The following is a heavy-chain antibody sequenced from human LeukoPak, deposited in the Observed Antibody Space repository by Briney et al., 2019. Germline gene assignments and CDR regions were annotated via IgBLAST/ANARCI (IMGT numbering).Heavy chain of an antibody. Sequence: PGGSLRLSCVVSGFTVSSNYMNWDRQAPGKGLEWVSVIYSGGSTYYADSVKGRFTISRDNSKNTLFLQMNSLRAEDTAVYYCARDSGSGNRGFDYWGLGTQVTVSS. CDR2: IYSGGST. V-gene: IGHV3-66*01. CDR3: ARDSGSGNRGFDY. D-gene: IGHD3-10*01. CDR1: GFTVSSNY. J-gene: IGHJ4*02.